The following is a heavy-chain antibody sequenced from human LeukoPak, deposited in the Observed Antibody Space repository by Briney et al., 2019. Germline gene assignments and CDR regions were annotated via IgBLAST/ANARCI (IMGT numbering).Heavy chain of an antibody. CDR2: INPNSGGT. J-gene: IGHJ3*02. CDR3: ARDRVRRDAFDI. D-gene: IGHD2-2*01. Sequence: GASVKVSCKASGYTFTGYYMHWVRQAPGQGLEWMGRINPNSGGTNYAQKFQGRVTMTRDTSISTAYMERSRLRSDDTAVYYCARDRVRRDAFDIWGQGTMVTVSS. CDR1: GYTFTGYY. V-gene: IGHV1-2*06.